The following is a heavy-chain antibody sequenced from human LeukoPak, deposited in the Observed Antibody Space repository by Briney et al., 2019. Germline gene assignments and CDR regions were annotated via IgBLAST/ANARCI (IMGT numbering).Heavy chain of an antibody. J-gene: IGHJ5*02. CDR3: AKSGGGFGELLNWFDP. Sequence: PGGSLRLSCAASGFTFSSYGMHWVRQAPGKGLEWVAFIRYDGGNKYYADSVKGRFTISRDNSKNTLYLQMNSLRAEDTAVYYCAKSGGGFGELLNWFDPWGQGTLVTVSS. CDR2: IRYDGGNK. V-gene: IGHV3-30*02. D-gene: IGHD3-10*01. CDR1: GFTFSSYG.